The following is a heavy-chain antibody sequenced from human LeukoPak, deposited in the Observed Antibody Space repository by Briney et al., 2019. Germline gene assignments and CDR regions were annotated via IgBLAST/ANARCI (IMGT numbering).Heavy chain of an antibody. Sequence: EASVKVSCKASGYTFTSNGISWVRQAPGQGLEWMGWISAYNGNTNYAQNLQGRVTMTTDTSTSTAYMELRSLRSDDTAVYYCARDLRPTFDYWGQGTLVTVSS. CDR3: ARDLRPTFDY. CDR2: ISAYNGNT. CDR1: GYTFTSNG. D-gene: IGHD5-12*01. V-gene: IGHV1-18*01. J-gene: IGHJ4*02.